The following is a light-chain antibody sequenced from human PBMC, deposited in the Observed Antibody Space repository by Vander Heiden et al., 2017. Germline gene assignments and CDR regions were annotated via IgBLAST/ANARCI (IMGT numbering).Light chain of an antibody. CDR3: QSYDSSLSAVV. V-gene: IGLV1-40*01. CDR1: SCNIGAGYD. CDR2: GNS. Sequence: QSVLPQPPSASGAPGQRVTISCTGSSCNIGAGYDVHWYQQLPGTAPKLLIYGNSNRPSGVPDRFSGSKSGTSASLAITGLQAEDEADYYCQSYDSSLSAVVFGGGTKLTVL. J-gene: IGLJ2*01.